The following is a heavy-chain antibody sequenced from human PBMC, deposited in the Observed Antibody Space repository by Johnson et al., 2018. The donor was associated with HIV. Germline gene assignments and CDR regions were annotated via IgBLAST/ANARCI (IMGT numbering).Heavy chain of an antibody. V-gene: IGHV3-NL1*01. CDR3: AKAYSYGAFDI. D-gene: IGHD5-18*01. J-gene: IGHJ3*02. CDR1: GFTFSSYA. Sequence: QVQLVESGGGVVQPGRSLRLSCAASGFTFSSYAMHWVRQAPGKGLEWVSVIYSGDTTYYADSVKGRFTISRDNSKNTLYLQMSSLRVEDTALYYCAKAYSYGAFDIWGQGTMVTVSS. CDR2: IYSGDTT.